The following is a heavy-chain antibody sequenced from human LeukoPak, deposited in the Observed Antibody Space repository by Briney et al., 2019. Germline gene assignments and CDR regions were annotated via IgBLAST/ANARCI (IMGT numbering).Heavy chain of an antibody. Sequence: SETLSLTCAVYGGSFSGYYWSWIRQPPGKGLEWIGEINHSGSTNYNPSLKSRVTISVDTSKNQFSLKLSSVTAADTAVYYCAISGVAAAPPFDYWGQGTLVTVSS. V-gene: IGHV4-34*01. CDR1: GGSFSGYY. J-gene: IGHJ4*02. CDR3: AISGVAAAPPFDY. D-gene: IGHD6-13*01. CDR2: INHSGST.